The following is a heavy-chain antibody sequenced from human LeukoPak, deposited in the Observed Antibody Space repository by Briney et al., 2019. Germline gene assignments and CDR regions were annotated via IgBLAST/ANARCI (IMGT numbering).Heavy chain of an antibody. V-gene: IGHV3-23*01. Sequence: GGSLRLSCAASGFTFSGYAMSWVRQAPGKGLEWVSAISGSGGTTYYADSVKGRFTISRDNYKNKLFLQTHSLRAEDTALYYCAKGYCASFTCYSRFDPWGQGTLVTVSS. D-gene: IGHD2-21*02. CDR3: AKGYCASFTCYSRFDP. CDR1: GFTFSGYA. J-gene: IGHJ5*02. CDR2: ISGSGGTT.